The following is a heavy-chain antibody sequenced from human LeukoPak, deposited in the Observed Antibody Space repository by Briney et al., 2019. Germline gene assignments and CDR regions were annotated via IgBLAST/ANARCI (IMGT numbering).Heavy chain of an antibody. CDR2: IYYSGST. Sequence: SETLSLTCTVSGGSISSYYWSWIRQPPGKGLEWIGYIYYSGSTNYNPSLKSRVTISVDTSKNQFSLKLSSVTAADTAVYYCASCSLYCSSTSCYRVQFDYWGQGTLVTVSS. J-gene: IGHJ4*02. CDR1: GGSISSYY. D-gene: IGHD2-2*02. CDR3: ASCSLYCSSTSCYRVQFDY. V-gene: IGHV4-59*12.